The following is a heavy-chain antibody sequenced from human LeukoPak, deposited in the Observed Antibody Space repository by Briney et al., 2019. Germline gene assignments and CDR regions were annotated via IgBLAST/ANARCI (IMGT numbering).Heavy chain of an antibody. CDR1: GFTFSSYA. J-gene: IGHJ6*02. D-gene: IGHD2-2*01. V-gene: IGHV3-23*01. Sequence: GGSLRLSCAASGFTFSSYAMSWVRQAPGKGLEWVSAISGSGGSTYYADSVKGRFTISRDNSKNTLYLQMNSLRAEDTAVYYCAREGCSSTSCFRFVVRGVYYYYYGMDVWGQGTTVTVSS. CDR3: AREGCSSTSCFRFVVRGVYYYYYGMDV. CDR2: ISGSGGST.